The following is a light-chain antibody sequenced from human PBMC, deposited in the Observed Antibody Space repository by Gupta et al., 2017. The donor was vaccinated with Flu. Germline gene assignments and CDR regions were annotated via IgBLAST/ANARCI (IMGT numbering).Light chain of an antibody. CDR2: DVT. CDR3: SSCTSSTTLI. CDR1: SSDIGSYKY. V-gene: IGLV2-14*03. Sequence: SIAISCTGTSSDIGSYKYVSWYQQHPGKAPHLLIDDVTNRPSGVSTRFSGSKSGDTASLTISGLQAEDEADYYCSSCTSSTTLIFGGGTRLTVL. J-gene: IGLJ2*01.